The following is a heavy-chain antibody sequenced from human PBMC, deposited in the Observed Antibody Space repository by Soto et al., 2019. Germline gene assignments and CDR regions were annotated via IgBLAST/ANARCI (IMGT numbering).Heavy chain of an antibody. J-gene: IGHJ6*02. Sequence: GESLKLSCQGSGDSFSSYCFGWLRQMTGKGLEWVGVIYSCDSDKRYRPSFQGQVTISVDKSISTAYLQLSSLKASDTAMYYCARQWFVELSDGLDVGGQGTTVTV. D-gene: IGHD3-10*01. V-gene: IGHV5-51*01. CDR3: ARQWFVELSDGLDV. CDR1: GDSFSSYC. CDR2: IYSCDSDK.